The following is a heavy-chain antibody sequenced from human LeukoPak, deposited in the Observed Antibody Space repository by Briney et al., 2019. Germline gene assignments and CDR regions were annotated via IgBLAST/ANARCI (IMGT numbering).Heavy chain of an antibody. CDR1: GYSISSGYY. D-gene: IGHD3-3*01. J-gene: IGHJ6*03. V-gene: IGHV4-38-2*01. CDR2: IYHSGST. Sequence: SETLSLTCAVSGYSISSGYYWGWIRQPPGKGLGWIGSIYHSGSTYYNPSLKSRVTISVDTSKNQFSLKLSSVTAADTAVYYCARRSDFWKSSYYYMDVWGKGTTVTVSS. CDR3: ARRSDFWKSSYYYMDV.